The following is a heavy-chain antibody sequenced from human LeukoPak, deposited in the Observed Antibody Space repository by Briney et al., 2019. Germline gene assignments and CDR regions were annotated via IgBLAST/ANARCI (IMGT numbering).Heavy chain of an antibody. CDR3: ARSYYGFWSGSAAYYYYMDV. D-gene: IGHD3-3*01. V-gene: IGHV1-8*01. CDR1: GYTFTSYD. J-gene: IGHJ6*03. CDR2: MNPNSGNT. Sequence: ASVKVSCKASGYTFTSYDINWVRQATGQGLEWMGWMNPNSGNTGYAENFQGRVTMTTNTSIGTAYMELSNLRSEDTAVYYCARSYYGFWSGSAAYYYYMDVWGKGTTVTVSS.